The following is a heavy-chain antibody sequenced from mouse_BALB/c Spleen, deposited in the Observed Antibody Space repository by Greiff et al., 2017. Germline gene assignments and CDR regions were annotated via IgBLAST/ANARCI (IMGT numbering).Heavy chain of an antibody. V-gene: IGHV5-4*02. CDR3: ARDDAWFAY. Sequence: DVHLVESGGGLVKPGGSLKLSCAASGFTFSDYYMYWVRQTPEKRLEWVATISDGGSYTYYPDSVKGRFTISRDNAKNNLYLQMSSLKSEDTAMYYCARDDAWFAYWGQGTLVTVSA. CDR1: GFTFSDYY. CDR2: ISDGGSYT. J-gene: IGHJ3*01.